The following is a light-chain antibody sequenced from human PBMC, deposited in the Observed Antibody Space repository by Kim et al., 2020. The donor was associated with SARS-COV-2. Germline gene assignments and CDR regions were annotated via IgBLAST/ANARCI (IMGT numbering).Light chain of an antibody. V-gene: IGKV1-39*01. CDR2: AAS. CDR1: QSISSY. CDR3: QQSYGTPYS. Sequence: DIQMTQSPSSLSASVGDRVTITCRASQSISSYLNWYQLKPGKAPKLLIYAASSLQSGVPSRFSGSGSGADFTLTISSLQPEDFATYYCQQSYGTPYSFGQGTKLEI. J-gene: IGKJ2*03.